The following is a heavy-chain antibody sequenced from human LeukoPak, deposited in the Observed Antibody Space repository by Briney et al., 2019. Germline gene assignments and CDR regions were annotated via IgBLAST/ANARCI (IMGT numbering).Heavy chain of an antibody. Sequence: SETLSLICTVSGGSISSYYWSWIRQPPGKGLEWIGYIYYSGSTNYNPSLKSRVTISVDTSKNQFSLKLSSVTAADTAVYYCARGYRSGYFPGWGQGTLVNVSS. CDR3: ARGYRSGYFPG. CDR1: GGSISSYY. D-gene: IGHD3-22*01. CDR2: IYYSGST. J-gene: IGHJ4*02. V-gene: IGHV4-59*01.